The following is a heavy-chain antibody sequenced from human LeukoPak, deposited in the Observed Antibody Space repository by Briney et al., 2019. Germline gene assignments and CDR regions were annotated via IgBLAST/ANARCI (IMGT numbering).Heavy chain of an antibody. D-gene: IGHD2-15*01. J-gene: IGHJ4*02. CDR1: GYTFTASGSTFTGYY. Sequence: ASVKVSCKASGYTFTASGSTFTGYYIHWVRQAPGQGLEWMGWINPNNGGTNYAQKFHGRVTMTRDTSISTAYVELSRLRSDDTAVYYCARGYCSGATCYHLDYWGQGTLVTVSS. CDR3: ARGYCSGATCYHLDY. V-gene: IGHV1-2*02. CDR2: INPNNGGT.